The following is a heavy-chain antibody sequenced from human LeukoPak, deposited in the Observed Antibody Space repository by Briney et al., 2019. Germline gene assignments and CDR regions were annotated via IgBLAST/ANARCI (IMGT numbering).Heavy chain of an antibody. D-gene: IGHD5-18*01. V-gene: IGHV4-34*01. Sequence: PSETLSLTCAVYGGSFSGYYWSWIRQPPGKGLEWIGEINHSGSTNYNPSLKSRVTISVDMSKSQFSLKLSSVIAADTAVYYCAGGYSYGSPDYWGQGTLVTVSS. CDR1: GGSFSGYY. CDR2: INHSGST. J-gene: IGHJ4*02. CDR3: AGGYSYGSPDY.